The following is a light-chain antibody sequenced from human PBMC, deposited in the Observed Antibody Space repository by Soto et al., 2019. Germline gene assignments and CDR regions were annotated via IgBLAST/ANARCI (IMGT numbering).Light chain of an antibody. CDR1: SSDVGGYND. CDR2: DVN. CDR3: SSYTSRNTRDYV. J-gene: IGLJ1*01. V-gene: IGLV2-11*01. Sequence: QSVLTQPRSVSGSPGQSVTISCTGTSSDVGGYNDVSWYQQHPGKAPKLMIYDVNKRPSGVPDRFSGSKSGNTASLTISGLQAEDDADYYCSSYTSRNTRDYVFGTGTKLTVL.